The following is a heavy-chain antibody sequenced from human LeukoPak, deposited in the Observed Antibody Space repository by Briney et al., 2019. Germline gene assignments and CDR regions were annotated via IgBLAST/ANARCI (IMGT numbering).Heavy chain of an antibody. V-gene: IGHV3-23*01. CDR1: GLILSSYV. D-gene: IGHD4-17*01. CDR2: ITVSGGRT. CDR3: AKDLTYGDYAGGDGFDI. Sequence: GGSLRLSCAASGLILSSYVMSWVRQAPGKGLEWVSTITVSGGRTYYADSVKGRFTISRDNSKNTLYLQMNSLRAEDTAVYYCAKDLTYGDYAGGDGFDIWGQGTMVTVSS. J-gene: IGHJ3*02.